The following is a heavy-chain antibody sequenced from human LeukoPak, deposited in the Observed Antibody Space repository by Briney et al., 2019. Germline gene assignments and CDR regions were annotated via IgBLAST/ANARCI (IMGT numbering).Heavy chain of an antibody. CDR1: GGSISSGSYY. Sequence: SQTLSLTCTVSGGSISSGSYYWNWIRQPAGKGLERIGRMYTSGSTNYNPSVKSRVTISVDTSENHFSLKLSSVTAADTAVYYCATGPIKGCYNSLDFDYWGQGTLVTVSS. CDR3: ATGPIKGCYNSLDFDY. V-gene: IGHV4-61*02. J-gene: IGHJ4*02. D-gene: IGHD5-24*01. CDR2: MYTSGST.